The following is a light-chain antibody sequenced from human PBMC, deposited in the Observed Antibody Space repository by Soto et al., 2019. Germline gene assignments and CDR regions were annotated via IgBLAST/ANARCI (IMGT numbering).Light chain of an antibody. J-gene: IGLJ2*01. V-gene: IGLV2-14*01. CDR1: SSDVGGYNY. CDR3: SSYTSSSTLVV. CDR2: DVS. Sequence: QSALTQPASVSGSPGQSITISCTGTSSDVGGYNYVSWYQQHPGKAPKLMIYDVSNRPSGVSNRFSGSKSGNTASLTISGLQAEDGADYDCSSYTSSSTLVVFGGGTKVTVL.